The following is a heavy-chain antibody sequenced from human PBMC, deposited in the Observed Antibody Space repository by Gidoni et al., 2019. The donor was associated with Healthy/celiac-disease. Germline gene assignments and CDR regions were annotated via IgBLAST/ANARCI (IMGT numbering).Heavy chain of an antibody. D-gene: IGHD3-10*01. J-gene: IGHJ3*02. CDR3: ASSLFGEGSDDAFDI. Sequence: EVQLVQSGAEVKKPGESLKISCTVSGYSFTSYWIGWVRQMPGKGLEWMGIIYPGDSDTRYSPSFQGQVTISADNSISTAYLQWSSLKASDTAMYYCASSLFGEGSDDAFDIWGQGTMVTVSS. CDR1: GYSFTSYW. CDR2: IYPGDSDT. V-gene: IGHV5-51*01.